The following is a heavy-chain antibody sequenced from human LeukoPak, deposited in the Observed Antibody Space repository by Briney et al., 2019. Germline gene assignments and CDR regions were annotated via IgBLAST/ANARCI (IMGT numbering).Heavy chain of an antibody. V-gene: IGHV3-23*01. CDR1: GFTFSSYA. CDR2: ISGSGGST. CDR3: AKSLKVITPIDY. D-gene: IGHD3-3*01. Sequence: GGSLRLSCAASGFTFSSYAMSWVRQAPGKGLEWVSAISGSGGSTYYADSVKGRFTISRDNSMNTLYLQMNNLRAEDTAVYYCAKSLKVITPIDYWGQGTLVTVSS. J-gene: IGHJ4*02.